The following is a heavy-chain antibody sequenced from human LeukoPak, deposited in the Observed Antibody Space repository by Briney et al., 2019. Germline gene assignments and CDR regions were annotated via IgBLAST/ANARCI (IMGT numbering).Heavy chain of an antibody. CDR3: GSISGGPSGDF. CDR1: GFTFSGYG. Sequence: TGGSLRLSCAASGFTFSGYGMSWVRQAPGRGLEWVSTIGGSGVTTYYADSVKGRLTISRDNSKNTLYLQMNSLRAEDTAVYYCGSISGGPSGDFWGQGTLVTVSS. CDR2: IGGSGVTT. J-gene: IGHJ4*02. V-gene: IGHV3-23*01. D-gene: IGHD3-10*01.